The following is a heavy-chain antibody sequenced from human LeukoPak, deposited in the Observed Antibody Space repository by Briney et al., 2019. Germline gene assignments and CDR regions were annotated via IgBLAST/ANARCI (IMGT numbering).Heavy chain of an antibody. CDR2: ISRSAETI. D-gene: IGHD3-22*01. V-gene: IGHV3-48*01. CDR3: AREGPYYYDSSGPKLPEEYYYGMDV. CDR1: GFIFGDYA. J-gene: IGHJ6*02. Sequence: GGSLRLSCAASGFIFGDYAMNWVRQAPGKGLEWVSYISRSAETIYYADSVKGRFTISRDNAKNSLYLQMHSLRAEDTAVYYCAREGPYYYDSSGPKLPEEYYYGMDVWGQGTTVTVSS.